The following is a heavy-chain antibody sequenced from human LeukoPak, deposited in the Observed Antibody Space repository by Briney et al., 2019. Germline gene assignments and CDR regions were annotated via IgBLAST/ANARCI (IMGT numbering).Heavy chain of an antibody. J-gene: IGHJ4*02. CDR3: ATEPSRSYSFDHLDF. CDR1: GYSFTSYW. Sequence: GESLKISCRFSGYSFTSYWIGWVRQMPGKGLEWMGIIYPGDSDTRYSPSFQGQVTISADKSISTAYLQWSSLKASDTAMYYCATEPSRSYSFDHLDFWGLGTPVTVSS. D-gene: IGHD5-12*01. CDR2: IYPGDSDT. V-gene: IGHV5-51*01.